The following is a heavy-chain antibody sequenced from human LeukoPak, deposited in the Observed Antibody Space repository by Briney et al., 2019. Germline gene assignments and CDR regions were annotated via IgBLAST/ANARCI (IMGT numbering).Heavy chain of an antibody. CDR1: GFTFSNHW. CDR3: ARGPGSTGGAYVGDY. CDR2: TDGGASST. J-gene: IGHJ4*01. D-gene: IGHD4-23*01. V-gene: IGHV3-74*01. Sequence: GGSLRLSCAASGFTFSNHWMHWVRQVPGKGLVWVSRTDGGASSTSYADAVKGRFFISRDNGKSTLYLQMNSLRVEGTAVYYCARGPGSTGGAYVGDYWGHGTLVTVSS.